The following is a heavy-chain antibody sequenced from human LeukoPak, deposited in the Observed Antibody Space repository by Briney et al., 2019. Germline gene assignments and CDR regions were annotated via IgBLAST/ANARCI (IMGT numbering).Heavy chain of an antibody. Sequence: GGSLRLSCAASGFTFSSYWMSWVRQAPGKGLEWVANIKQDGSEKYYVDSVKGRFTISRDNAKNSLYLQMNSLRAEDTAVYYCARGLRYFDWLFDYWGQGTLVTVSS. CDR1: GFTFSSYW. CDR2: IKQDGSEK. CDR3: ARGLRYFDWLFDY. D-gene: IGHD3-9*01. V-gene: IGHV3-7*04. J-gene: IGHJ4*02.